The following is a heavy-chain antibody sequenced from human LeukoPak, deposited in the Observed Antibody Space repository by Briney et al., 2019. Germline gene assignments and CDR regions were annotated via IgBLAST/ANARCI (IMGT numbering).Heavy chain of an antibody. Sequence: ASVKVSCKASGYTFTDYYMHWVRQAPGQGLEWMGWINPNSGGTNYAQKFQGRVTMTRDTSISTAYMELSRLRSDDTAVYYCARSGYSSSWYVSPWGQGTLVTVS. J-gene: IGHJ5*02. D-gene: IGHD6-13*01. V-gene: IGHV1-2*02. CDR1: GYTFTDYY. CDR3: ARSGYSSSWYVSP. CDR2: INPNSGGT.